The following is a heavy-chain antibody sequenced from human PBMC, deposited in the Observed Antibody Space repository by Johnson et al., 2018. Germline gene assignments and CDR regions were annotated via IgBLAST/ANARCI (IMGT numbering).Heavy chain of an antibody. CDR2: ISYDGSNK. CDR3: GEQDY. CDR1: GFTFSSYA. V-gene: IGHV3-30-3*01. J-gene: IGHJ4*02. D-gene: IGHD1/OR15-1a*01. Sequence: QVQLQESGGGVVQPGRSLRLSCAASGFTFSSYAMHWVRQAPGKGLEWVAVISYDGSNKIYADSVKGRFTISRDNSQNTLYLQMKSRGAEETAGDYRGEQDYWGQGTLVTVSS.